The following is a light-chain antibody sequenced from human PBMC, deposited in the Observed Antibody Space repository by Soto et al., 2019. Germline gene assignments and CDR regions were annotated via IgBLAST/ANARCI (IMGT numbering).Light chain of an antibody. CDR1: QSISSY. Sequence: DIQMTQSPSSLSASVGDRVTITCRASQSISSYLNWYQQKPGKAPKLLIYAASSLQSGVPSRFSGSGSGTDFTLTISSLQPEDFATYHCQQSYSTPDMYTFGQGTKLEIK. J-gene: IGKJ2*01. V-gene: IGKV1-39*01. CDR3: QQSYSTPDMYT. CDR2: AAS.